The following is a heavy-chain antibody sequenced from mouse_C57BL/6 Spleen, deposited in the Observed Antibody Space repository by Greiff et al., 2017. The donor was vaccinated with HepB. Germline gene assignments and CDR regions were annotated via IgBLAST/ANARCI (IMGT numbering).Heavy chain of an antibody. CDR3: ARAGGLRRYFDV. D-gene: IGHD2-4*01. V-gene: IGHV5-4*03. J-gene: IGHJ1*03. CDR2: ISDGGSYT. Sequence: EVMLVESGGGLVKPGGSLKLSCAASGFTFSSYAMSWVRQTPEKRLEWVATISDGGSYTYYPDNVKGRFTISRDNAKNNLYLQMSHLKSEDTAMYYCARAGGLRRYFDVWGTVTTVTVSS. CDR1: GFTFSSYA.